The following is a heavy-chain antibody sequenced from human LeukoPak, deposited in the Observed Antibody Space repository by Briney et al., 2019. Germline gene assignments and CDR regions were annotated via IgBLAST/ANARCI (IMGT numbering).Heavy chain of an antibody. CDR1: GFTFNTYG. Sequence: PGGSLRLSCVASGFTFNTYGMNWFRQAPGRGLEWISYINSVGGTTFYGDSVMGRFTISRDNANNTLYLQMNSLRAEDAATYYCARGAELITFGGVIGYWGQGTLVTVSS. V-gene: IGHV3-48*03. J-gene: IGHJ4*02. CDR3: ARGAELITFGGVIGY. CDR2: INSVGGTT. D-gene: IGHD3-16*01.